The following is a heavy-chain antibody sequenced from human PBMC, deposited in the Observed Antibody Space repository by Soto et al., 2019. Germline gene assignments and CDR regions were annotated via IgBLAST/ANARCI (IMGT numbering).Heavy chain of an antibody. D-gene: IGHD4-17*01. V-gene: IGHV3-33*06. CDR3: AKEFCQLRCPLDY. J-gene: IGHJ4*02. CDR2: IWYDGSYE. CDR1: GFTSSTAF. Sequence: GGSLILPCAASGFTSSTAFMHWVRQAPGKGLEWVAVIWYDGSYEFYADSVKGRFTISRDNSKNTLYLQMNSLRVDDTAVYYCAKEFCQLRCPLDYWGQGTQVTVSS.